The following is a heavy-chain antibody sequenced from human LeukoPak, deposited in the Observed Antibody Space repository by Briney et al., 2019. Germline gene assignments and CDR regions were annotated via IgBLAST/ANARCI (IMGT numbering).Heavy chain of an antibody. CDR1: GFTFSSYW. J-gene: IGHJ4*02. D-gene: IGHD3-22*01. CDR2: IKQEGSEK. V-gene: IGHV3-7*01. CDR3: ARVKGGYPFDY. Sequence: PGGSLRLSCAASGFTFSSYWMSWVRQAPGKGLEGVANIKQEGSEKYYVDSVKGRFTISRDNAKNSLHLQMNSLRAEDTAVYYCARVKGGYPFDYWGQGTLVTVSS.